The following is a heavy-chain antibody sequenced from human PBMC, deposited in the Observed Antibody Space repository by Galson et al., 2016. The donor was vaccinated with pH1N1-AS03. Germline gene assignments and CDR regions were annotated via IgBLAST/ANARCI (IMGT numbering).Heavy chain of an antibody. CDR1: GGTFSSYA. V-gene: IGHV1-69*13. CDR2: IIGMFGTT. D-gene: IGHD1-14*01. Sequence: SVKVSCKASGGTFSSYAISWVRQAPGQGLEWMGGIIGMFGTTNYAQKFQGRVTITADELTSTAYMELSSLRSEDTAVYYCARGNHYCHREFDYWGQGTLVTVSS. CDR3: ARGNHYCHREFDY. J-gene: IGHJ4*02.